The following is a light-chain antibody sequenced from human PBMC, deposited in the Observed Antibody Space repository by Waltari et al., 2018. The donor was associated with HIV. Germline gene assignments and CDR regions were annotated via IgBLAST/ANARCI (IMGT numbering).Light chain of an antibody. CDR1: PSVPNTY. V-gene: IGKV3-20*01. J-gene: IGKJ4*01. CDR2: GTS. CDR3: QLYGRSVTVT. Sequence: EVALTQSPGTLSLSPGERATLSCRASPSVPNTYVAWYQQKPGQAPSLLMYGTSIRASGIPERCSGSRSGADSTLIVSTLAPEGFVVDFCQLYGRSVTVTFGGGTKVE.